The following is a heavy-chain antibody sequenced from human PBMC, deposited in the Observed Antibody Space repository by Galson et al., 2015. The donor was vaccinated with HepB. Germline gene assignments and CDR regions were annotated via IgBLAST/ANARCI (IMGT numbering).Heavy chain of an antibody. CDR1: GGSVSSGNYY. V-gene: IGHV4-61*01. J-gene: IGHJ4*02. D-gene: IGHD5-24*01. CDR2: VYYSATT. Sequence: ETLSLTCTVSGGSVSSGNYYWSWIRQPPGKGLEWLGCVYYSATTSYNPPLKSRVTISLDTSRNQFSLKLSSVTAADTAVYYCARDPKGDGFAFFDYWGQGALVTVSP. CDR3: ARDPKGDGFAFFDY.